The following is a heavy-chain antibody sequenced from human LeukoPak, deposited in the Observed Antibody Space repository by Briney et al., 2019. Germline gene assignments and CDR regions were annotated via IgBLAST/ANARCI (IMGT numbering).Heavy chain of an antibody. CDR1: GYTFTSYG. V-gene: IGHV1-18*01. D-gene: IGHD6-19*01. Sequence: ASVKVSCKASGYTFTSYGISWVRQAPGQGLEWMGWISAYNGNTNYAQKLQGRVTMTTDTSTSTAYMELRSLRSDDTAVYYCARDLPVPRMCSSGWYGVAGRWFDPWGQGTLVTVSS. CDR3: ARDLPVPRMCSSGWYGVAGRWFDP. J-gene: IGHJ5*02. CDR2: ISAYNGNT.